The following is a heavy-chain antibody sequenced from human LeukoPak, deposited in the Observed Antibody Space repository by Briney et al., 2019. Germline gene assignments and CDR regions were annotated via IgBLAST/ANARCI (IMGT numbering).Heavy chain of an antibody. CDR2: VNPNSALT. D-gene: IGHD3-3*01. CDR3: ARGITIFGVVNFYYYYYMDV. Sequence: ASVKVSCKATGYTFSGYYIHWVRQAPGQGLEWMGRVNPNSALTNYTQKFQGRVTMTRDASISTAYMELSRLRSDDTAVYYCARGITIFGVVNFYYYYYMDVWGKGTTVTVSS. CDR1: GYTFSGYY. J-gene: IGHJ6*03. V-gene: IGHV1-2*02.